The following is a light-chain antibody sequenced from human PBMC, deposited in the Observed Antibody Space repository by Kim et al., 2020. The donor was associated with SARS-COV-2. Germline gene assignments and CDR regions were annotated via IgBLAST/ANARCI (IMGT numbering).Light chain of an antibody. CDR2: GAS. CDR3: QQYGSSPWT. Sequence: PPGERATLSCRASQRVSSSYLAWYQQKPGQAPRLLIYGASTRATGIPDRFSGSGSGTDFTLTISRLEPEDFAVYYCQQYGSSPWTFGQGTKVDIK. V-gene: IGKV3-20*01. CDR1: QRVSSSY. J-gene: IGKJ1*01.